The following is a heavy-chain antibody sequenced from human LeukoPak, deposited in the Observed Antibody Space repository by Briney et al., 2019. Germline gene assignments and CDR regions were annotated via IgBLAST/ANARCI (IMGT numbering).Heavy chain of an antibody. CDR1: GFTFISYS. CDR3: AKDQCSSTSCYYFDY. V-gene: IGHV3-30*02. CDR2: IRYDGSNK. Sequence: GRSLRLSCAASGFTFISYSMHWVRQAPGKGLEWVAFIRYDGSNKYYADSVKGRFTISRDNSKNTLYLQMNSLRAEDTAVYYCAKDQCSSTSCYYFDYWGQGTLVTVSS. D-gene: IGHD2-2*01. J-gene: IGHJ4*02.